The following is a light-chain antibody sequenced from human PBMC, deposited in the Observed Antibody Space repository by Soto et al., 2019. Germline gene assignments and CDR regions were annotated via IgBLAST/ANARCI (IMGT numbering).Light chain of an antibody. CDR1: QSVSSN. CDR3: QQYNNWPPRT. V-gene: IGKV3-15*01. Sequence: EIVLTQSPATLSLSPGERATLSCRASQSVSSNLAWYQQKPGQAPRLLIYGASTRATGIPARFSGSGSGTEFTLTIRSLQSEDFALYYCQQYNNWPPRTFAQGTKVDIK. CDR2: GAS. J-gene: IGKJ1*01.